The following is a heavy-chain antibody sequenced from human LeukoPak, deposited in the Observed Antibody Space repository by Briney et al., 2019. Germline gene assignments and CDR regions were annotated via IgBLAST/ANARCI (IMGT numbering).Heavy chain of an antibody. CDR2: ISSSGSTI. CDR3: ARGGAQWLVPFDY. J-gene: IGHJ4*02. Sequence: GGSLRLSCAASGFTFSSCEMNWVRQAPGKGLEWVSYISSSGSTIYYADAVKGRFTISRDNAKNSLYLQMNSLRAEDTAVYYCARGGAQWLVPFDYWGQGTLVTVSS. CDR1: GFTFSSCE. V-gene: IGHV3-48*03. D-gene: IGHD6-19*01.